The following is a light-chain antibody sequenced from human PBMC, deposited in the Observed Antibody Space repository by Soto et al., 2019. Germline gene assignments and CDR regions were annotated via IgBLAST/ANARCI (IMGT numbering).Light chain of an antibody. Sequence: IHMPHSPSPLSASVVYTVTITLRASQTIGTWLGLYHQKPAKAPNLLIYKASTLERGVPSRFSGSGAGTEFALAIVSLQADDFATYYCQQYNDLSTVGGGTKVDIK. CDR3: QQYNDLST. J-gene: IGKJ4*01. CDR1: QTIGTW. V-gene: IGKV1-5*03. CDR2: KAS.